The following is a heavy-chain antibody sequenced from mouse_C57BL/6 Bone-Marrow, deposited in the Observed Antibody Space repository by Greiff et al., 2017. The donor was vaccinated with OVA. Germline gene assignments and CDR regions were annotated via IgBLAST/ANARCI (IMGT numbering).Heavy chain of an antibody. CDR2: ISSGSSTI. D-gene: IGHD1-1*01. Sequence: EVKVEESGGGLVKPGGSLKLSCAASGFTFSDYGMHWVRQAPEKGLEWVAYISSGSSTIYYADTVKGRFTISRDNAKNTLFLQMTSLRSEDTAMYYCARITTDWYFDVWGTGTTVTVSS. J-gene: IGHJ1*03. CDR3: ARITTDWYFDV. CDR1: GFTFSDYG. V-gene: IGHV5-17*01.